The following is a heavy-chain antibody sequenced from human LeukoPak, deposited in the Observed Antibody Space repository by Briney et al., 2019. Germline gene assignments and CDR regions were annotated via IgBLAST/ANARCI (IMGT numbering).Heavy chain of an antibody. J-gene: IGHJ3*01. CDR2: IYYSGST. D-gene: IGHD3-10*01. V-gene: IGHV4-39*07. CDR1: GGSISSSYSY. CDR3: AKPSNYYGSATDAFDF. Sequence: PSETLSLTCTVSGGSISSSYSYWGWIRQPPGKGLEWTGNIYYSGSTYYNPSLKSRVTISVDTSKNHFSLKLNSVTAADTAVYYCAKPSNYYGSATDAFDFWGQGTMVTVSS.